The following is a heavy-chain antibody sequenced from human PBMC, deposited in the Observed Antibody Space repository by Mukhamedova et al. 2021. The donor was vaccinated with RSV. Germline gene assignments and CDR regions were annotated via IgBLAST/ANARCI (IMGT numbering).Heavy chain of an antibody. J-gene: IGHJ4*02. CDR2: ISSSGSTI. CDR3: AREGRGDGLSFDY. V-gene: IGHV3-11*01. D-gene: IGHD3-10*01. Sequence: GKGLEWVSYISSSGSTIYYADSVKGRFTISRDNAKNSLYLQMNSLRAEDTAVYYCAREGRGDGLSFDYWGQGTLVTVSS.